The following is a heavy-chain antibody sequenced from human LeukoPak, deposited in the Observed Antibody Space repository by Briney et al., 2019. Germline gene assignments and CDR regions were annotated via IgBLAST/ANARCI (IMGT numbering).Heavy chain of an antibody. V-gene: IGHV1-8*01. J-gene: IGHJ4*02. CDR2: MNPSSGNT. CDR3: ARDKGTSYLSSFDY. Sequence: GASVKVSCKASGYTFTSYDINWVRQATGQGLEWMGWMNPSSGNTGYAQKFQGRVTMTRNTSISTAYMELSSLRSEDTAVYYCARDKGTSYLSSFDYWGQGTLVTVSS. CDR1: GYTFTSYD. D-gene: IGHD6-6*01.